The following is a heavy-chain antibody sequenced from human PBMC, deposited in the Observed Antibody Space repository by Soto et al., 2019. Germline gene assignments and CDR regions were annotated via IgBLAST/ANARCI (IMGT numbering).Heavy chain of an antibody. CDR1: GYTFTSYD. D-gene: IGHD2-2*02. Sequence: GASVKVSFKASGYTFTSYDINWVRQATGQGLEWMGWMNPNSGNTGYAQKFQGRVTMTRNTSISTAYMELSSLRSEDTAVYYCARDREYQLLYPYYYYYGMDVWGQGTTVTVSS. CDR2: MNPNSGNT. V-gene: IGHV1-8*01. J-gene: IGHJ6*02. CDR3: ARDREYQLLYPYYYYYGMDV.